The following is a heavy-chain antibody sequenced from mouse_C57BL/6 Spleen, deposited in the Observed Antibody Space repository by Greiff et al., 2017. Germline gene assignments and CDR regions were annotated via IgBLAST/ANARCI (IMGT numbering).Heavy chain of an antibody. CDR1: GYAFSSYW. CDR2: IYPGDGDT. D-gene: IGHD2-5*01. J-gene: IGHJ2*01. Sequence: QVQLQQSGAELVKPGASVKISCKASGYAFSSYWMNWVKQRPGKGLEWIGQIYPGDGDTNYNGKFKGKATLTADKSSSTAYMQLSSLTSEDSAVYFCARSPDYSNPDYWGQGTTRTVSS. CDR3: ARSPDYSNPDY. V-gene: IGHV1-80*01.